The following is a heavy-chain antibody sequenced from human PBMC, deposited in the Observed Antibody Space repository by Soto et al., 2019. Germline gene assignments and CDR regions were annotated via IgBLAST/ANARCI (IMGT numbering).Heavy chain of an antibody. D-gene: IGHD4-4*01. V-gene: IGHV4-34*01. J-gene: IGHJ5*02. CDR3: ARRKGPRGDAISNFGGWFDP. CDR2: ITHSGST. Sequence: QVQLQQWGAGLLKPSETLPLTCAVYGGSFSGYYWTWIRQPPGKGLEWIGEITHSGSTKYNPALRSRVTMSVDTSKNQFSLERTSVSAADAAVDYCARRKGPRGDAISNFGGWFDPWGQGTLVTVSS. CDR1: GGSFSGYY.